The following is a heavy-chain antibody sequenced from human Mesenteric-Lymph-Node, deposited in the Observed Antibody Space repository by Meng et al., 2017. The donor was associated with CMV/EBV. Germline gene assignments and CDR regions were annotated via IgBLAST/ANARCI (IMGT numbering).Heavy chain of an antibody. Sequence: GESLKISCAASGFTFSSYSMNWVRQAPGKGLEWVAFIQFDNDKSYVDSLKGRFTISRDNSKNTLYLQMNSLRPDDTAVYYCAKHDFDNYLDFWGQGMLVTVSS. V-gene: IGHV3-30*02. D-gene: IGHD2-21*02. CDR3: AKHDFDNYLDF. CDR2: IQFDNDK. CDR1: GFTFSSYS. J-gene: IGHJ4*02.